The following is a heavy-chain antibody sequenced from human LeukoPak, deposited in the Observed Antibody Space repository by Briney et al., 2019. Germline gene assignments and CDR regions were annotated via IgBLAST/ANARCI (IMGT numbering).Heavy chain of an antibody. J-gene: IGHJ6*03. D-gene: IGHD1-7*01. Sequence: ASVKVSCKASGYTFTGYYMHWVRQAPGQGLEWMGWINPNSGGTNYAQKFQGRVTMTRDTSISTAYMELSRLRSDDTAVYYCAIPSRGTTVRKTQLELLPYYYYMDVWGKGTTVTVSS. CDR2: INPNSGGT. CDR3: AIPSRGTTVRKTQLELLPYYYYMDV. V-gene: IGHV1-2*02. CDR1: GYTFTGYY.